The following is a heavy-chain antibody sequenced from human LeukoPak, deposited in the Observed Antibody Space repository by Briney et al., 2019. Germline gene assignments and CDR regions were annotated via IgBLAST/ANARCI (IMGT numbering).Heavy chain of an antibody. CDR3: ARRDYGGNSYFDY. J-gene: IGHJ4*02. CDR2: IYPGDSDS. CDR1: GYSFTTYW. D-gene: IGHD4-23*01. V-gene: IGHV5-51*01. Sequence: GESLQISCKGSGYSFTTYWIGWVRQMPGKGLEWMGIIYPGDSDSRYSPSFQGQVTISADNSISTAYLQWSSLKASDTAMYYCARRDYGGNSYFDYWGQGTLVTVSS.